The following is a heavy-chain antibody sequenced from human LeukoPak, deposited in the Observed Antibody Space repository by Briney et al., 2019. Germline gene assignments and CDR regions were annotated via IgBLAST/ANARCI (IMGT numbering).Heavy chain of an antibody. V-gene: IGHV3-23*01. Sequence: PGGSLRLSCAASGFTFTTYAMSWVRQAPGKGLEWVSAISGSGGSTYYADSVKGRFTISRDNSKNTLYLQMNSLRAEDTAVYYCAKDGLLDYGSGSYVAYWGQGTLVTVSS. CDR1: GFTFTTYA. D-gene: IGHD3-10*01. CDR2: ISGSGGST. J-gene: IGHJ4*02. CDR3: AKDGLLDYGSGSYVAY.